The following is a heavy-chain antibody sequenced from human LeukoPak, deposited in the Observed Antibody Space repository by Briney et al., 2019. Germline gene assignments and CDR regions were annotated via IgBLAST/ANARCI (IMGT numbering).Heavy chain of an antibody. J-gene: IGHJ5*02. CDR3: ARDPLWRAAAGRHNWFDP. CDR1: GFTFSSYS. CDR2: ISTGSSII. D-gene: IGHD6-13*01. Sequence: PAGGSLRLSCAASGFTFSSYSMNWVRQAPGKGLEWVSYISTGSSIINYADSVKGRFTISRDNAKNSLYLQMNSLRAEDTAVYYCARDPLWRAAAGRHNWFDPWGQGTLVTVSS. V-gene: IGHV3-48*01.